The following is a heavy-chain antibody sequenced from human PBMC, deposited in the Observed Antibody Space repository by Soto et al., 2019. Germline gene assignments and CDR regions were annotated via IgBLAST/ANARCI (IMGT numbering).Heavy chain of an antibody. Sequence: SVKVSCKASGVTFSSYAISWVRQAPGQGLEWMGGIIPIFGTANYAQKFQGRVTITADESTSTAYMELSSLRSEDTAVYYCARPIMQPWGDYVQSASYYYGMDVWGQGTTVTVSS. CDR3: ARPIMQPWGDYVQSASYYYGMDV. J-gene: IGHJ6*02. CDR2: IIPIFGTA. CDR1: GVTFSSYA. V-gene: IGHV1-69*13. D-gene: IGHD4-17*01.